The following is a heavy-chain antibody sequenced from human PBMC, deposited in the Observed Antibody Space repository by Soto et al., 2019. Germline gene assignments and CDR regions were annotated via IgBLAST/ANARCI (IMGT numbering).Heavy chain of an antibody. V-gene: IGHV6-1*01. CDR1: GDSVSSNSAG. Sequence: QVQLQQSGPGLVKPSQTLSLTCDISGDSVSSNSAGWNWIRQTPSRGLEWLGRTYYRSKWYNNYAVSVKSRVSVNPDTAKSQFSLQLNSVTPEDTAVYYCARGSWDDVSGHYYMDVWGKGTTVTVSS. J-gene: IGHJ6*03. D-gene: IGHD1-1*01. CDR2: TYYRSKWYN. CDR3: ARGSWDDVSGHYYMDV.